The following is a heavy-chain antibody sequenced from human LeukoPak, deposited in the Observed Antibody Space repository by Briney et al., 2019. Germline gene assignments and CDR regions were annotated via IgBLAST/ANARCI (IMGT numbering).Heavy chain of an antibody. V-gene: IGHV1-69*13. CDR2: IIPIFGTA. CDR1: GGTFSRYA. J-gene: IGHJ6*03. CDR3: ARRDYDFWSGYYTGMGYYMDV. Sequence: SVKVSCKASGGTFSRYAISWVRQAPGQGLEWMGGIIPIFGTANYAQKFQGRVTITADESTSTAYMELSSLRSEDTAVYYCARRDYDFWSGYYTGMGYYMDVWGKGTTVTVSS. D-gene: IGHD3-3*01.